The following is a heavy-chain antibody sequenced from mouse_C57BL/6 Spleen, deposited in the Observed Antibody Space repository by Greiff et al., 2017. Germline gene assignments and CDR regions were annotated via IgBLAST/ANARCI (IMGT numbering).Heavy chain of an antibody. CDR3: ARSKDGYYGYFDV. V-gene: IGHV1-50*01. J-gene: IGHJ1*03. CDR1: GYTFTSYW. CDR2: IDPSDSYT. Sequence: QVQLQQPGAELVKPGASVKLSCKASGYTFTSYWMQWVKQRPGQGLEWIGEIDPSDSYTNYNQKFKGKATLTVDTSSSTAYMQLSSLTSEDSAVYYCARSKDGYYGYFDVWGTGTTVTVSS. D-gene: IGHD2-3*01.